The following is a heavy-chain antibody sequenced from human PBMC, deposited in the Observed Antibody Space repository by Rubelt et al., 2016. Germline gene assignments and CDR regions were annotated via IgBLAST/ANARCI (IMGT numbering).Heavy chain of an antibody. J-gene: IGHJ4*02. CDR2: MNPDSGAT. V-gene: IGHV1-2*02. CDR3: ARVGGDGPFEY. D-gene: IGHD3-10*01. Sequence: QVQLVQSGAEVKKPGASVRVSCKSSGYTFTGYYLHWVRQAPGQGLEWMGWMNPDSGATNYAHKFQGRVTMTRDKSINTAYMDVGRLRSDDTAVYYCARVGGDGPFEYWGQGTLVTVSS. CDR1: GYTFTGYY.